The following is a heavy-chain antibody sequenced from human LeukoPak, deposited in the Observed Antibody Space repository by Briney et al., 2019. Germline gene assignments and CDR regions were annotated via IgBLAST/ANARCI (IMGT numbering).Heavy chain of an antibody. Sequence: PSETLSLICTVSGGSIGPYQWNWIRQPAGKGLEWIGRMYISGISDYNPSLKSRVTMSLDTSKNQFSLNLRPVTAADTAVYYCARDGAPQFDSYMDVWGKGTTVTVSS. J-gene: IGHJ6*03. CDR1: GGSIGPYQ. CDR3: ARDGAPQFDSYMDV. CDR2: MYISGIS. D-gene: IGHD1-14*01. V-gene: IGHV4-4*07.